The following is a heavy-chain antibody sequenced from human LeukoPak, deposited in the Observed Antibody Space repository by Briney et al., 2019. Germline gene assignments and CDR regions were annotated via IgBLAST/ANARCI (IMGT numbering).Heavy chain of an antibody. CDR1: GXSLTSYV. CDR2: ISHDGTVT. V-gene: IGHV3-74*01. D-gene: IGHD3-10*01. CDR3: ARDLNLVFFDV. J-gene: IGHJ2*01. Sequence: GGSQRLSCEASGXSLTSYVMHWVRQAPGKGLMWVSRISHDGTVTSYADSVRGRFTVSRDNAKNMLFLQMNSLSAEDTAVYYCARDLNLVFFDVWGRGILVTVSS.